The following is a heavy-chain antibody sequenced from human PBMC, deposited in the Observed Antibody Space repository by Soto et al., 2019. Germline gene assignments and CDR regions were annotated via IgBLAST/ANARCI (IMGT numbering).Heavy chain of an antibody. CDR3: ARDHCSGGSCYEDAFDI. V-gene: IGHV3-11*01. CDR2: ISSSGATI. J-gene: IGHJ3*02. CDR1: GFTFSDYY. D-gene: IGHD2-15*01. Sequence: PGGSLRLSCAASGFTFSDYYMSWIRQAPGKGLEWVLYISSSGATIYYADSVRGRFTVSRDNARYSLYLQMNSLRAEDTAVYYCARDHCSGGSCYEDAFDIWGQGTMVTVSS.